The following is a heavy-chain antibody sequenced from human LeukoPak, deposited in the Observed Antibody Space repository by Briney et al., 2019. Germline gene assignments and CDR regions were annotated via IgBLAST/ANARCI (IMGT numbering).Heavy chain of an antibody. CDR2: IIPILGIA. J-gene: IGHJ4*02. CDR1: GGTFSSYT. V-gene: IGHV1-69*02. CDR3: ARAPHDYGDYEYYFDY. D-gene: IGHD4-17*01. Sequence: SVKVSCKASGGTFSSYTISWVRQAPGQGLEWMGRIIPILGIANYAQKFQGRVTITADESTSTAYMELSSLRSEDTAVYYCARAPHDYGDYEYYFDYWGQGTLVTVSS.